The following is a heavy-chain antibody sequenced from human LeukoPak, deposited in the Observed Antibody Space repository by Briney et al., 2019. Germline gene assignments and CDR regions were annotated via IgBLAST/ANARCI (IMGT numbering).Heavy chain of an antibody. CDR1: GFTFTSYA. J-gene: IGHJ4*02. Sequence: PGGSLRLSCAASGFTFTSYAMNWVRQAPGKGLEWVSLIIGSNGATFYADSVKGRFTISRYTSKNTLYLQMNSLRAEDTAVYYCVKGGYDYIEIAYFDYWGQGALVTVSS. V-gene: IGHV3-23*01. CDR3: VKGGYDYIEIAYFDY. D-gene: IGHD5-12*01. CDR2: IIGSNGAT.